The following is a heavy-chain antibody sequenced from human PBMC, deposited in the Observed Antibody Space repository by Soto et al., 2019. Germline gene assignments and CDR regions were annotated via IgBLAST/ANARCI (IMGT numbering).Heavy chain of an antibody. CDR3: ARDLRITIFGVVSAAYGMDV. Sequence: SGPTLVNPTQTLTLTCTFSGFSLSTSGMCVSWIRQPPGKALEWLARIDWDDDKYYSTSLKTRLTISKDTSKNQVVLTMTNMDPVDTATYYCARDLRITIFGVVSAAYGMDVWGQGTTVTVSS. CDR1: GFSLSTSGMC. J-gene: IGHJ6*02. CDR2: IDWDDDK. D-gene: IGHD3-3*01. V-gene: IGHV2-70*11.